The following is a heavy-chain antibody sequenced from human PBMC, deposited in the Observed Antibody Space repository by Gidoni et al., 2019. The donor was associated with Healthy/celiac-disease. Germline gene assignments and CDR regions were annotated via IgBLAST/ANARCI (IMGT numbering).Heavy chain of an antibody. CDR3: ARSIAVAGTFDY. V-gene: IGHV3-66*01. D-gene: IGHD6-19*01. Sequence: EVQLVESGGGLVQPGGSLRLSCAASEFTISTNYMIWVRQAPGKGLEWVSVIYSGGSTYYADSVKGRFTISRDNSKNTLYLQMNSLRAEDTAVYYCARSIAVAGTFDYWGQGTLVTVSS. J-gene: IGHJ4*02. CDR1: EFTISTNY. CDR2: IYSGGST.